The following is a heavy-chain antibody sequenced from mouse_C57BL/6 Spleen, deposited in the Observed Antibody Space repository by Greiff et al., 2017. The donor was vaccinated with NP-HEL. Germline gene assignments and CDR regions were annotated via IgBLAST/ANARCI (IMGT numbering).Heavy chain of an antibody. V-gene: IGHV1-64*01. CDR3: ASIYYGNYVLAY. Sequence: QVQLQQSGAELVKPGASVKLSCKASGYTFTSYWMHWVKQRPGQGLEWIGMIHLNSGSTNYNEKFKSKATLTVDKSSSTAYMQLSSLTSEDSAVYYCASIYYGNYVLAYWGQGTLVTVSA. J-gene: IGHJ3*01. CDR1: GYTFTSYW. D-gene: IGHD2-1*01. CDR2: IHLNSGST.